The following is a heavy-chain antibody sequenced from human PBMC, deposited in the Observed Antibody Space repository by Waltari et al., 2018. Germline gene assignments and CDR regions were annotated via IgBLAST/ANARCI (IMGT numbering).Heavy chain of an antibody. J-gene: IGHJ4*01. CDR1: GFTFSDYA. V-gene: IGHV3-23*01. Sequence: EMQLLESGGGLVQPGGSLRLTCTASGFTFSDYAMGWVRQAPGGGREVVRSNRSSGDHSWYADSVKGRFTISRDDSKNTLYVQMNSLRGEDTALYYCVKGLGGKTFYFEKWGRGTLVTVSS. CDR2: NRSSGDHS. CDR3: VKGLGGKTFYFEK. D-gene: IGHD3-16*01.